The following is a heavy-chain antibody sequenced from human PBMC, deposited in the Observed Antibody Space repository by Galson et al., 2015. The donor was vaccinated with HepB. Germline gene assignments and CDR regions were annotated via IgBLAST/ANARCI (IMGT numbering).Heavy chain of an antibody. CDR3: ARQGNSSGWLGPSGWFDP. CDR2: IYPGDSDT. Sequence: QSGAEVKKPGESLKISCKGSGYSFTSYWIGWVRQMPGKGLEWMGIIYPGDSDTRYSPSFQGQVTISADKSISTAYLQWSSLKASDTAMYYCARQGNSSGWLGPSGWFDPWGQGTLVTVSS. J-gene: IGHJ5*02. CDR1: GYSFTSYW. V-gene: IGHV5-51*01. D-gene: IGHD6-19*01.